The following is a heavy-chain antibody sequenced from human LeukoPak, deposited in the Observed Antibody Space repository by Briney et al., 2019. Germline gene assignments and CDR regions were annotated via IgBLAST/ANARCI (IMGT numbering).Heavy chain of an antibody. J-gene: IGHJ6*02. CDR3: ARDTTYYDFWSGYYVYYGMDV. Sequence: SETLSLTCTVSGGSVSSGSYYWSWIRQPPGKGLGWIGYIYYSGSTNYNPSLKSRVTISVDTSKNQFSLKLSSVTAADTAVYYCARDTTYYDFWSGYYVYYGMDVWGQGTTVTVSS. V-gene: IGHV4-61*01. CDR2: IYYSGST. CDR1: GGSVSSGSYY. D-gene: IGHD3-3*01.